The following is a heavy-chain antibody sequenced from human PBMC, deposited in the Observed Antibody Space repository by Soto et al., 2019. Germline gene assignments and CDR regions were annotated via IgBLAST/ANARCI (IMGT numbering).Heavy chain of an antibody. Sequence: GGSLRLSCAASGFTFSSYAMSWVRQAPGKGLEWVSAISGSGGSTYYADSVKGRFTISRDNSKNTLYLQMNSLRAEDTALFYFAKYRIWYYDSSGHDAFDIWGQWTMVTVSS. J-gene: IGHJ3*02. D-gene: IGHD3-22*01. V-gene: IGHV3-23*01. CDR2: ISGSGGST. CDR1: GFTFSSYA. CDR3: AKYRIWYYDSSGHDAFDI.